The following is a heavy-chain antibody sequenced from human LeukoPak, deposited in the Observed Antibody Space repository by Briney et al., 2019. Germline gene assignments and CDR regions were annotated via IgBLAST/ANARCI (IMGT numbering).Heavy chain of an antibody. Sequence: ASVKVSCKASGYTFTSYGISWVRQAPGQGLEWMGWMNPNSGNTGYAQKFQGRVTMTRNTSISTAYMELSSLRSEDTAVYYCAREPHGNYHTPGDYWGQGTLVTVSS. V-gene: IGHV1-8*02. J-gene: IGHJ4*02. D-gene: IGHD1-14*01. CDR2: MNPNSGNT. CDR1: GYTFTSYG. CDR3: AREPHGNYHTPGDY.